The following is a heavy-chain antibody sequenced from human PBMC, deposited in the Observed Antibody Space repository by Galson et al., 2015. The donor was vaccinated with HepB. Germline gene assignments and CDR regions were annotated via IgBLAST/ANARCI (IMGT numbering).Heavy chain of an antibody. CDR2: ISPYNRDT. CDR1: GCTFSSYS. Sequence: SVKVSCKASGCTFSSYSITWVRQAPGQGLEWVGWISPYNRDTKYARKLQGRVTMTTDTSTNTAYMELRSLRSDDTAVYYCARGALVVVVNATQNNWFDPWGQGTPVTVSS. CDR3: ARGALVVVVNATQNNWFDP. D-gene: IGHD2-15*01. V-gene: IGHV1-18*01. J-gene: IGHJ5*02.